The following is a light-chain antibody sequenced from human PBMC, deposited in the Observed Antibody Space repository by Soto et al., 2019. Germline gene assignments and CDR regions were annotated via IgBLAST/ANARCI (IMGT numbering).Light chain of an antibody. CDR2: TAS. J-gene: IGKJ1*01. CDR1: QAIRND. V-gene: IGKV1-6*01. Sequence: AIQMTQSPSSLSASVGDKVTITCRASQAIRNDLSWYQQKPGNAPRNLIYTASNLQSGVPSRFRGSGSGTDFTLTISSLQQEDFATYYCLQDYNYPWTFGQGTKVDIK. CDR3: LQDYNYPWT.